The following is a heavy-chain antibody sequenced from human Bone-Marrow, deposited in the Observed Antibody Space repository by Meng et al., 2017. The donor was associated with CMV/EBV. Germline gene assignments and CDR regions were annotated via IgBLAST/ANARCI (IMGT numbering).Heavy chain of an antibody. D-gene: IGHD5-24*01. V-gene: IGHV1-8*01. CDR3: ARVAEIPYYYGMDV. J-gene: IGHJ6*02. CDR1: GYTFTSYD. Sequence: ASVKVSCKASGYTFTSYDINWVRQATGQGLEWMGWMNPNSGNTGYAQKFQGRVTMTRNTSISTAYMELSSLRSEDTAVYYCARVAEIPYYYGMDVWGQGTTVTVSS. CDR2: MNPNSGNT.